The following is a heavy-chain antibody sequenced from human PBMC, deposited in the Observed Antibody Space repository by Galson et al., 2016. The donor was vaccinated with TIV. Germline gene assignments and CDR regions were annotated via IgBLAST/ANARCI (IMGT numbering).Heavy chain of an antibody. CDR1: GFTFSLYG. J-gene: IGHJ6*02. D-gene: IGHD3-9*01. CDR3: ARERSPSLRYFDWLKNYSLDV. V-gene: IGHV3-33*01. CDR2: IRFDGGNK. Sequence: SLRLSCAASGFTFSLYGMHWVRQAPGKGLEWVAVIRFDGGNKYYADSVKGRFTLSRDNSQNTLSLQMSSLRAEDTAVYYCARERSPSLRYFDWLKNYSLDVWGQGTTVTVSS.